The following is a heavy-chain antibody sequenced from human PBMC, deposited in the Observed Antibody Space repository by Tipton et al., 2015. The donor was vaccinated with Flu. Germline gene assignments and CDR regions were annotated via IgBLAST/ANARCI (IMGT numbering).Heavy chain of an antibody. CDR2: IYHSGST. J-gene: IGHJ4*02. CDR1: GYSISSGYY. V-gene: IGHV4-38-2*01. Sequence: TLSLTCAVSGYSISSGYYWGWVRQPPGKGLEWIGTIYHSGSTYYNPSLKSRLTMSVDTSKNQFSLKLSSVTAADTAVYYCARHTGDSVRGVIDYWRQGTLVTVSS. D-gene: IGHD3-10*02. CDR3: ARHTGDSVRGVIDY.